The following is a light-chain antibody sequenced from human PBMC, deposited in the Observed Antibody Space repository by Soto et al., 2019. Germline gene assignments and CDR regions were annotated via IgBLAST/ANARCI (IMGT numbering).Light chain of an antibody. CDR2: EVS. V-gene: IGLV2-14*01. Sequence: QSALTQPASVSGSPGQSIAISCTGTSSDVGDYTYVSWYQQHPGKAPQLMIYEVSNRPSGVSNRFSGSKSGNTASLTISGLQAEDEGDYYCSSYTSSSTFVFGTGTKLTVL. J-gene: IGLJ1*01. CDR1: SSDVGDYTY. CDR3: SSYTSSSTFV.